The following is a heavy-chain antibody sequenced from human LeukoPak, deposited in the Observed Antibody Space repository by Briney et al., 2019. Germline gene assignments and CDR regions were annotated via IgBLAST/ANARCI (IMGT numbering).Heavy chain of an antibody. Sequence: GGSLRLSCAASGFTFSSYGMHWVRQAPGKGLEWVAVISYDGSNKYYADSVKGRFTISRDNSKNTLYLQMNSLRAEDTAVYYCAKGGTYYDFWSGYYRTPYFDYWGQGTLVTVSS. D-gene: IGHD3-3*01. CDR2: ISYDGSNK. CDR3: AKGGTYYDFWSGYYRTPYFDY. V-gene: IGHV3-30*18. CDR1: GFTFSSYG. J-gene: IGHJ4*02.